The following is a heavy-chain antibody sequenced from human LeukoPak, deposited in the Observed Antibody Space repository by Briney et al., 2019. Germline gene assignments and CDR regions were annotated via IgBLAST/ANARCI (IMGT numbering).Heavy chain of an antibody. V-gene: IGHV3-23*01. CDR2: ISGTGGST. J-gene: IGHJ4*02. CDR3: ARAPGLLTVDY. CDR1: GFTFSSYD. Sequence: GGSLRLSCAASGFTFSSYDMSWVRQAPGKGLEWVSGISGTGGSTYNAGSVKGRFTVSRDKSKNTLYLQMNSLRAEDTAVYYCARAPGLLTVDYWGQGTLVTVSS. D-gene: IGHD2-15*01.